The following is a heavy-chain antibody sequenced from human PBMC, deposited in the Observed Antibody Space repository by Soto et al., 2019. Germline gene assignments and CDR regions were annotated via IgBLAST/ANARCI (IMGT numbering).Heavy chain of an antibody. Sequence: ASVKVSCKASGYTFTGYYMHWVRQAPGQGLEWMGWINPNSGGTNYAQKFQGWVTMTRDTSISTAYMELSRLRSDDTAAYYCASSFGRIGDSSGYYYFDYWGPGTLVTVS. CDR1: GYTFTGYY. D-gene: IGHD3-22*01. CDR2: INPNSGGT. J-gene: IGHJ4*02. V-gene: IGHV1-2*04. CDR3: ASSFGRIGDSSGYYYFDY.